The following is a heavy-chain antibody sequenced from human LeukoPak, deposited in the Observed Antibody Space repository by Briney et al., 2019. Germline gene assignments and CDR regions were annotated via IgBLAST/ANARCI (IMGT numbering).Heavy chain of an antibody. CDR1: GDSVSSNSAT. CDR2: TYYRSNWYN. Sequence: SQTLSLTCAISGDSVSSNSATWNWIRQSPSRGLEWLGRTYYRSNWYNDYAVSVKSRITINPDTSKNQFSLQLNSVTPEDTAVYYCASSISAAGNFDYWGQGTLVTVSS. V-gene: IGHV6-1*01. D-gene: IGHD6-13*01. CDR3: ASSISAAGNFDY. J-gene: IGHJ4*02.